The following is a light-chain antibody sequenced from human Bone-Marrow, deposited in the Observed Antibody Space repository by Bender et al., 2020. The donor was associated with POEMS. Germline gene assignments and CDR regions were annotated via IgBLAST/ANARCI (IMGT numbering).Light chain of an antibody. Sequence: QSALTQPASVSGSPGQSITISCTGSSSDIGGYNYVSWYQQHPGKAPKLLIYDVSDRPSAVSNRFSGSKSGNTASLTISGLQAEDEAEYYCMSYTTSSPSWVFGGGTKVTVL. CDR1: SSDIGGYNY. J-gene: IGLJ3*02. CDR3: MSYTTSSPSWV. CDR2: DVS. V-gene: IGLV2-14*03.